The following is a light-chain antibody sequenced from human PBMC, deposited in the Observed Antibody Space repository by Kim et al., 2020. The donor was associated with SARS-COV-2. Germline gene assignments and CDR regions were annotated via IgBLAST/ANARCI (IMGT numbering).Light chain of an antibody. CDR1: RSNVGRNT. CDR2: NTR. J-gene: IGLJ2*01. V-gene: IGLV1-44*01. CDR3: AAWDVSLNGFVV. Sequence: QWDYIFCFGSRSNVGRNTVNGNQQSPGAAPKLLIYNTRRRPSGIPDRFAASKSGTSASLASSGLQSEDDADYFCAAWDVSLNGFVVFGGGTQLTVL.